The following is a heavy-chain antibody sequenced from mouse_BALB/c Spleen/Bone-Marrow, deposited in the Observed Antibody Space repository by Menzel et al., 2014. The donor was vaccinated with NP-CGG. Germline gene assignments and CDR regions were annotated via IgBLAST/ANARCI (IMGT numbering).Heavy chain of an antibody. CDR1: GYTFTTYY. CDR2: IYPGNVNT. V-gene: IGHV1S56*01. D-gene: IGHD2-14*01. J-gene: IGHJ3*01. Sequence: VQLQQPGPELVKPGASVRISCKASGYTFTTYYIHWVKQRPGQGLEWIGWIYPGNVNTNYSEKFKGKATLTADKSSSTAYMQLSSLTSEDSAVYFCARGGYDGAWFAYWGQGTLVTVSA. CDR3: ARGGYDGAWFAY.